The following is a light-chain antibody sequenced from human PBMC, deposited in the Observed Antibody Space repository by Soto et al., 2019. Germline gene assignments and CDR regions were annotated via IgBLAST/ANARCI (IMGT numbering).Light chain of an antibody. CDR1: QSVGSN. V-gene: IGKV3-15*01. CDR3: QQYNNWPQDRT. Sequence: EIVMTQSPATLSVSPGERATLSCRASQSVGSNLAWYQQKPGQAPRLLIYGASTRATGIPARFSCSGSGTEFTLTISSLQSEDFAIYVCQQYNNWPQDRTFGQGTKVEIK. J-gene: IGKJ1*01. CDR2: GAS.